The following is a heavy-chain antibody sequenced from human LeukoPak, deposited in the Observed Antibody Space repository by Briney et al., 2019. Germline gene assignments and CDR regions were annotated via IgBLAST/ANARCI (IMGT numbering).Heavy chain of an antibody. J-gene: IGHJ4*02. Sequence: PGGSLRLSCAASGFTFSSYGMHWVRQAPGKGLEWVAVISWDGSVSHYADSVKGRIAISRDNSKRTMYLQMSNLRAEDTAVYYCAKDRDTAMVGNFDYWGQGTLVTVSS. CDR3: AKDRDTAMVGNFDY. V-gene: IGHV3-30*18. D-gene: IGHD5-18*01. CDR2: ISWDGSVS. CDR1: GFTFSSYG.